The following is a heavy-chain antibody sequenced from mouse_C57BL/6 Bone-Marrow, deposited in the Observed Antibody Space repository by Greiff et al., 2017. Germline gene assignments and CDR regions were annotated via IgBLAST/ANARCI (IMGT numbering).Heavy chain of an antibody. CDR2: ISAGGSYT. V-gene: IGHV5-4*03. D-gene: IGHD1-1*01. CDR1: GFTFSSYA. CDR3: ARRGPYYGSSYWYFDV. Sequence: EVKLMESGGGLVKPGGSLKLSCAASGFTFSSYAMSWVRQTPEKRLEWVATISAGGSYTYYPDNVKGRFTISRDNAKNNLYLQMSHLKSEDTAMYYCARRGPYYGSSYWYFDVWGTGTTVTVSS. J-gene: IGHJ1*03.